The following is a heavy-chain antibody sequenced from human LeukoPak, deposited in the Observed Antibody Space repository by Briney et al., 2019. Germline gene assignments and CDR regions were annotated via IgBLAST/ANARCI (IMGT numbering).Heavy chain of an antibody. D-gene: IGHD3-10*01. CDR2: IYPGDSDT. CDR3: ARFPMVRGVIISSYFDY. CDR1: GYSFTSYW. J-gene: IGHJ4*02. V-gene: IGHV5-51*01. Sequence: GESLKISCKGSGYSFTSYWIGWVRQMPGKGLEWMGIIYPGDSDTRYSPSFQGQVTISADKSISTAHLQWSSLKASDTAMYYCARFPMVRGVIISSYFDYWGQGTLVTVSS.